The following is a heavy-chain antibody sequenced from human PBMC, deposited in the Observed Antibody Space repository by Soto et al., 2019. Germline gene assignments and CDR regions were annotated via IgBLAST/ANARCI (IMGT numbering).Heavy chain of an antibody. CDR2: INHSGST. Sequence: PSETLSLTCAVYGGSFSGYYWSWIRQPPGKGLEWIGEINHSGSTNYNPSLKSRVTISVDTSKNQFSLKLSSVTAADTAVYYCARVSRYELASRGVDYWGQGTLVTVSS. CDR3: ARVSRYELASRGVDY. D-gene: IGHD1-7*01. CDR1: GGSFSGYY. J-gene: IGHJ4*02. V-gene: IGHV4-34*01.